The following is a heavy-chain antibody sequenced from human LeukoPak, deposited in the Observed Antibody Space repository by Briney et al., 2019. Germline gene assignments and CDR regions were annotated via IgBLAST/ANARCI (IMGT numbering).Heavy chain of an antibody. D-gene: IGHD1-7*01. J-gene: IGHJ6*03. Sequence: ASVKVSCKASGGTFSSYAISWVRQAPGQGLEWMGGIIPIFGTANYAQKFQGRVTITTDESTSTAYMELSSLRSEDTAVYYRARVRLELRYYYYMDVWGKGTTVTVSS. V-gene: IGHV1-69*05. CDR2: IIPIFGTA. CDR1: GGTFSSYA. CDR3: ARVRLELRYYYYMDV.